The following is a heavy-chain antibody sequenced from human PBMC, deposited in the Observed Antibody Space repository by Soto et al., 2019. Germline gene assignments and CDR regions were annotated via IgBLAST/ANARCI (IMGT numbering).Heavy chain of an antibody. CDR3: ISAYGMVV. J-gene: IGHJ6*01. CDR2: TRYRRFP. Sequence: QVQLQESGPGLVEPSQTLSLTCTVSGVSLSGDNYYWSWIRPLPGKALEGIGFTRYRRFPYHKPSLKRRAPVSVHSSKNQFSQRLTSLTAADTAVYYCISAYGMVVWWRGTTIIISS. CDR1: GVSLSGDNYY. V-gene: IGHV4-31*06.